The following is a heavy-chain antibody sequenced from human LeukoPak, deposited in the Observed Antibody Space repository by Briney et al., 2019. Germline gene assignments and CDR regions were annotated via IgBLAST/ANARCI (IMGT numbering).Heavy chain of an antibody. D-gene: IGHD3-22*01. CDR3: ARQADYYDSSGPEWDYYYYYMDV. CDR2: IYTSGST. CDR1: GGSISSYY. Sequence: SETLSLTCTVSGGSISSYYWSWMRQPAGKGLEWIGRIYTSGSTNYNPSLKSRVTMSVDTSKNQFSLKLSSVTAADTAVYYYARQADYYDSSGPEWDYYYYYMDVWGKGTTVTV. J-gene: IGHJ6*03. V-gene: IGHV4-4*07.